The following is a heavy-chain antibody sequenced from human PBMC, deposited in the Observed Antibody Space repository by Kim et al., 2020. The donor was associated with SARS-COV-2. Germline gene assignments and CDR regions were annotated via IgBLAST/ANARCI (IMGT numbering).Heavy chain of an antibody. D-gene: IGHD2-21*01. V-gene: IGHV3-21*01. Sequence: YADSAKGRFTISRDNARNSLYLEMNSRTAEDTAVYYCARGGSTTPVLAYWGQGTLATVSS. CDR3: ARGGSTTPVLAY. J-gene: IGHJ4*02.